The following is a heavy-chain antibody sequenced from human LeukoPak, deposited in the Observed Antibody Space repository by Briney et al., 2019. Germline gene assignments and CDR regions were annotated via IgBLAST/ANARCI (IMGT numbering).Heavy chain of an antibody. CDR1: GFSFSSYS. V-gene: IGHV3-21*01. CDR2: ISSSSSYI. CDR3: ARDLARWRIAVAGIDY. D-gene: IGHD6-19*01. Sequence: GGSLRLSCAASGFSFSSYSMNWVRQAPGKGLEWVSSISSSSSYIYYADSVKGRFTISRDNAKNSLYLQMNSLRAEDTAVYYCARDLARWRIAVAGIDYWGQGTLVTVSS. J-gene: IGHJ4*02.